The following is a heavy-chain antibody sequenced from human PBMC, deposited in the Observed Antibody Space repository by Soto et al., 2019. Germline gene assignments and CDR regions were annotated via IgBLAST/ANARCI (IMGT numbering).Heavy chain of an antibody. D-gene: IGHD3-10*01. CDR1: GYTFTSYD. J-gene: IGHJ4*02. CDR2: MNPNSGNT. Sequence: QVQLVQSGAEVKKPGASVKVSCKASGYTFTSYDINWVRQATGQGLEWMGWMNPNSGNTGYAQKFQGRVTMTRNTSISTAYMELSSLRSEDTAVYYCARGISMVRGKIFAYWGQGPLVTVSS. V-gene: IGHV1-8*01. CDR3: ARGISMVRGKIFAY.